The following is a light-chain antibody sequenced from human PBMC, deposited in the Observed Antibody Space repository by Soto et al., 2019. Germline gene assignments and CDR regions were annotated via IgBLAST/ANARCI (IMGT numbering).Light chain of an antibody. CDR1: SSDVGAYNY. V-gene: IGLV2-14*01. CDR2: EVS. J-gene: IGLJ1*01. CDR3: SSYTTSRAYV. Sequence: QSVLTQPASVSGSPGQSITISCTVTSSDVGAYNYVSWYQQQSGKAPKLMIHEVSNRPSGVSNRFSGSKSGNTASLTISGLQAEDEADYYCSSYTTSRAYVFGIGTKVTVL.